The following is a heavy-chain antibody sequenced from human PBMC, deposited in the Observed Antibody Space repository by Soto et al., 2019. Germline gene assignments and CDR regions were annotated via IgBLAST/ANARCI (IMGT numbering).Heavy chain of an antibody. CDR3: AREADYYDSSGYYRWFDP. Sequence: GGSLRLSCAASGFTFSSYAMHWVRQAPGKGLEWVAVISYDGSNKYYADSVKGRFTISRDNSKNTLYLQMNSLRAEDTAVYYCAREADYYDSSGYYRWFDPWGQGTLVTVSS. CDR2: ISYDGSNK. J-gene: IGHJ5*02. V-gene: IGHV3-30-3*01. CDR1: GFTFSSYA. D-gene: IGHD3-22*01.